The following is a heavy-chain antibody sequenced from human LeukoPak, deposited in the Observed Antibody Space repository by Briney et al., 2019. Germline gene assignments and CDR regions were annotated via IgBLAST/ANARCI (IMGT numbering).Heavy chain of an antibody. CDR1: GFRFSDYY. V-gene: IGHV3-11*01. D-gene: IGHD3-3*01. Sequence: GGSLRLSCVGSGFRFSDYYMSWIRQAPGKGLEWVSYISNDSVDKYYVDSVRGRFTISRDNAKKSMYLQMSSLRVEDTAVYYCARRDWVSGAVRAFDIWGQGTMVTVSS. CDR3: ARRDWVSGAVRAFDI. CDR2: ISNDSVDK. J-gene: IGHJ3*02.